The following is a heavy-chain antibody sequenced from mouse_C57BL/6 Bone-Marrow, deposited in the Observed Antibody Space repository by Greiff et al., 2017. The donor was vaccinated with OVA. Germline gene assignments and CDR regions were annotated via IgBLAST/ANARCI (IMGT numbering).Heavy chain of an antibody. V-gene: IGHV1-62-3*01. D-gene: IGHD1-1*01. CDR1: GYTFTSYW. Sequence: QVQLQQPGAELVKPGASVKLSCKASGYTFTSYWMHWVKQRPGRGLEWIGRIDPNSGGTTYNEKFKSKATLTVDTSSSTAYMQLSSLTSEDSAVYYCAREYYYGSSYWYFDVWGTGTTVTVSS. J-gene: IGHJ1*03. CDR2: IDPNSGGT. CDR3: AREYYYGSSYWYFDV.